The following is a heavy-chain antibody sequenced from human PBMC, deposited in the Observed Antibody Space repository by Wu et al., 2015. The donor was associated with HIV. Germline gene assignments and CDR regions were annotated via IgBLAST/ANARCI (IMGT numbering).Heavy chain of an antibody. V-gene: IGHV1-2*02. J-gene: IGHJ4*02. Sequence: QVQLVQSGAEVKKPGASVKVSCKASGYTFTGYYIHWVRQAPGQGLEWMGWINPNSGGTNSAQKFQGRVTMTRDTSISTAYMELSRLRSDDTAVYYCARGLGGIEDHWGQGTLVTVSS. CDR1: GYTFTGYY. CDR3: ARGLGGIEDH. CDR2: INPNSGGT. D-gene: IGHD6-13*01.